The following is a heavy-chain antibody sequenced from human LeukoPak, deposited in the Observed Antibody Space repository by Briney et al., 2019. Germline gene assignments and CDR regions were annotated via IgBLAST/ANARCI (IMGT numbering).Heavy chain of an antibody. D-gene: IGHD6-19*01. CDR2: IYYSGRT. V-gene: IGHV4-59*08. J-gene: IGHJ4*02. CDR3: ARLTTAGYLNH. CDR1: GDSIGGYY. Sequence: SGTLSLTCTVSGDSIGGYYWSWIRQPPGKGLEGIAYIYYSGRTNSNPSLKSRVTISLDTSKNQFSLKLSSVTAADTAVYYCARLTTAGYLNHWGQGTLVTVSS.